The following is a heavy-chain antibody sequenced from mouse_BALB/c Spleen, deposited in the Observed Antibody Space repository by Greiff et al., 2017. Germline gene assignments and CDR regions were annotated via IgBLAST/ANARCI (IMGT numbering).Heavy chain of an antibody. Sequence: VQGEESGPGLVAPSQSLSITCTVSGFSLTSSCVHWVRQPPGKGLEWLGVIWAGGSTNYNSALMSRLSISKDNSKSQVFLKMNSLQTDDTAMYYCARDGAYRYDDAMDYWGQGTSVTVSS. CDR2: IWAGGST. D-gene: IGHD2-14*01. CDR1: GFSLTSSC. V-gene: IGHV2-9*02. J-gene: IGHJ4*01. CDR3: ARDGAYRYDDAMDY.